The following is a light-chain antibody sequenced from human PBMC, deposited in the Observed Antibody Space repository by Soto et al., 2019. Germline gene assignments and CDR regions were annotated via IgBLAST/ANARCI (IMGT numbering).Light chain of an antibody. CDR3: QQRSDWPLT. V-gene: IGKV3-11*01. CDR1: QSVDNY. Sequence: EIVLTQSPATLSLSPGDRATLSCRASQSVDNYLAWYQQKPGQAPRLLIYDASNSATGIPARFSGSGSGTDFTRTISSLEPEDFAVYYCQQRSDWPLTCGGGTKVESK. J-gene: IGKJ4*01. CDR2: DAS.